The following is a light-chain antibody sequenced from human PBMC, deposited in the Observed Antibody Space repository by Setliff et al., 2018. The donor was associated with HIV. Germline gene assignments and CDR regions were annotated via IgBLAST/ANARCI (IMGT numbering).Light chain of an antibody. CDR3: ASSTGDPSLPWVI. CDR2: HVN. V-gene: IGLV2-14*01. J-gene: IGLJ2*01. Sequence: QAVLTQPASVPRSPGQSISITCLGSDIDIGGFRYVSWYQHHPGTAPKLILYHVNVRPSGVPARFSGSKSRITASLTISALQPEDEADYYCASSTGDPSLPWVIFGGGTKVTVL. CDR1: DIDIGGFRY.